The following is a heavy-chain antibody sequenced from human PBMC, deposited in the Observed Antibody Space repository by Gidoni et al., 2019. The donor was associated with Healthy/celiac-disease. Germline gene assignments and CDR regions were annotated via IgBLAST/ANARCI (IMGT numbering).Heavy chain of an antibody. CDR1: GGSISSGSYY. Sequence: QVQLQESGPGLVKPSQTLSLTCTVSGGSISSGSYYWSWIRQPAGKGLEWIGRIYTSGSTNYNPSLKSRVTISVDTSKNQFSLKLSSVTAADTAVYYCARDRVYRGGTAMVPLGVDWGQGTLVTVSS. D-gene: IGHD5-18*01. CDR3: ARDRVYRGGTAMVPLGVD. CDR2: IYTSGST. V-gene: IGHV4-61*02. J-gene: IGHJ4*02.